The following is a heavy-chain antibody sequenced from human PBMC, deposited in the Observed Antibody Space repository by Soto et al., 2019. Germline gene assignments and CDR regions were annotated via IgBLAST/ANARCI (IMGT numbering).Heavy chain of an antibody. J-gene: IGHJ4*02. CDR3: AKDRDSGFDY. V-gene: IGHV3-30*18. Sequence: PGGSLRLSCAASGFTFSSYGMHWVRQAPGKGLEWVAVISYDGSNKYYADSVKGRFTISRDNSKNTLYLQMNSLRAEDTAVYYCAKDRDSGFDYWGQGTLVTVSS. CDR2: ISYDGSNK. CDR1: GFTFSSYG. D-gene: IGHD1-26*01.